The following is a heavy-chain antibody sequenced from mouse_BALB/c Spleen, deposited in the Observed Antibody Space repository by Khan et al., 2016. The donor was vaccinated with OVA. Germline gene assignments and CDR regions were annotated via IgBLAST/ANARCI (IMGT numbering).Heavy chain of an antibody. Sequence: EVQLQESGPGLVKPSQSLALTCTVSGSSIPSDYAWNWIRQFPGSKLEWMGYIRNSGNTSYHPSLKSRITITRDTSKNQFFLQLNSVTTEDTATYYCARDGNWYFDVWGAGTTVTVSS. CDR1: GSSIPSDYA. CDR3: ARDGNWYFDV. D-gene: IGHD2-1*01. V-gene: IGHV3-2*02. J-gene: IGHJ1*01. CDR2: IRNSGNT.